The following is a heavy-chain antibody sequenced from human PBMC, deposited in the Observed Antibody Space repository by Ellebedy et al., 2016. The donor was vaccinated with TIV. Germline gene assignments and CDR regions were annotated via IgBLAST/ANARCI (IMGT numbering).Heavy chain of an antibody. V-gene: IGHV3-23*01. CDR1: GFTFSNYA. J-gene: IGHJ4*02. D-gene: IGHD5-12*01. Sequence: GGSLRLXXAASGFTFSNYAMSWVRQAPGKGLEWVSAISGSGGSTYYADSVKGRFTISRDNSKNTLYLQMNSLRAEDTAIYYCASWVASEASDYWGQGTLVTVSS. CDR3: ASWVASEASDY. CDR2: ISGSGGST.